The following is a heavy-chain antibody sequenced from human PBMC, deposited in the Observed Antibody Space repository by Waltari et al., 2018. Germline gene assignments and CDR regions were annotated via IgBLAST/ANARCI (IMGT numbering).Heavy chain of an antibody. D-gene: IGHD1-26*01. J-gene: IGHJ4*02. V-gene: IGHV4-38-2*01. Sequence: QVQLQESGPGLVKPSETLSLTCAVSGYSISSGYSWGWIRQPPGKGLEWIVSIYHSGSTYYNPSLKSRVTISVDTSKNQFSLKLSSVTAADTAVYYCARRFGVGARGYFDYWGQGTLVTVSS. CDR1: GYSISSGYS. CDR2: IYHSGST. CDR3: ARRFGVGARGYFDY.